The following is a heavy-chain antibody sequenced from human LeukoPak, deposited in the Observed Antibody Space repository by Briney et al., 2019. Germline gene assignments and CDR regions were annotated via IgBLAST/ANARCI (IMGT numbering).Heavy chain of an antibody. D-gene: IGHD3-22*01. CDR1: GISFSSFG. V-gene: IGHV3-30*02. J-gene: IGHJ4*02. Sequence: GGSLRLSCEVSGISFSSFGMHWVRQAPGKGLEWVAFIRYDGTNKHYADSVKGRFTVSRDNSKNTLYLQMNSLRVEDTAVYYCVKNYGFHDSSGYCSDYWGQGTLVTVSS. CDR3: VKNYGFHDSSGYCSDY. CDR2: IRYDGTNK.